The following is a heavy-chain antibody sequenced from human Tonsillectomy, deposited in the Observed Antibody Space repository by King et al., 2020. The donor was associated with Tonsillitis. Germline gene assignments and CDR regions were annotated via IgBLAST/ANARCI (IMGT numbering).Heavy chain of an antibody. CDR3: ARTPIGGYSGYDGFFDY. D-gene: IGHD5-12*01. CDR1: GGTFSSYA. CDR2: IIPIFGTA. Sequence: QLVQSGAEVKKPGSSVQVSCKASGGTFSSYAISWVRQAPGQGLEWMGGIIPIFGTANYAQKFQGRVTINADESTSTAYMELSSLRSEDTAVYYCARTPIGGYSGYDGFFDYWGQGTLVTVSS. V-gene: IGHV1-69*01. J-gene: IGHJ4*02.